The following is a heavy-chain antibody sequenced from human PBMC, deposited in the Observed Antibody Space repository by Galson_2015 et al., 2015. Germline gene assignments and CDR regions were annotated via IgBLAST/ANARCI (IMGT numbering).Heavy chain of an antibody. Sequence: TLSLTCTVSGGSISSGDYYWSWIRQPPGKGLEWIGYIYYSGSTYYDPSLKSRVTISVDTSKNQFSLKLSSVTAADTAVYYCAREGPYDSRSFDYWGQGTLVTVSS. CDR2: IYYSGST. CDR1: GGSISSGDYY. V-gene: IGHV4-30-4*01. J-gene: IGHJ4*02. D-gene: IGHD3-22*01. CDR3: AREGPYDSRSFDY.